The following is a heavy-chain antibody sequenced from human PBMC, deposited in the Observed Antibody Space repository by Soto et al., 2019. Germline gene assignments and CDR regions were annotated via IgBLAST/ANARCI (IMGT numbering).Heavy chain of an antibody. CDR2: IKQDGSEK. CDR1: TFTFASYW. J-gene: IGHJ4*02. D-gene: IGHD3-16*01. CDR3: ARGGGSIGGIIDS. Sequence: EMQLVESGGGLVQPGGSLRLSCEASTFTFASYWMSWVRRAPGKGLEWVANIKQDGSEKYYVDSVKGRFTISRDNAKNSVYLQMNSLRAEDTAVYYCARGGGSIGGIIDSCGQGTLVTVSS. V-gene: IGHV3-7*05.